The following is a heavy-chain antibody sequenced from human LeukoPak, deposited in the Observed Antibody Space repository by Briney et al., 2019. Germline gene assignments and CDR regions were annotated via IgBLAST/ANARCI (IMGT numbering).Heavy chain of an antibody. V-gene: IGHV1-2*02. CDR3: ARNYYDSSGYYLNWFDP. J-gene: IGHJ5*02. Sequence: ASVKVSCKAAGYTFTGYYMHWVRQAPGQGLEWMGWIKPNSGGTNYAQKFQGRVTMTRDTSISTVYMELSRLRSDDTAVYYCARNYYDSSGYYLNWFDPWGQGTLVTVSS. CDR2: IKPNSGGT. CDR1: GYTFTGYY. D-gene: IGHD3-22*01.